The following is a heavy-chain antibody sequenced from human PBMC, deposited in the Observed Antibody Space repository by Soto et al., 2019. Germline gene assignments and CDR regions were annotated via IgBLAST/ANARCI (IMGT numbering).Heavy chain of an antibody. J-gene: IGHJ6*02. CDR1: GFTFSSYG. CDR3: AKGPAIVLVPAAMNYYYGMDV. Sequence: QVQLVESGGGVVQPGRSLRLSCAASGFTFSSYGMHWVRQAPGKWLESVAVISYDGSNKYYADSVKGRFTISRDNSKNTLYLQMNSLRAEHTAVYYCAKGPAIVLVPAAMNYYYGMDVWGQGTTVTVSS. CDR2: ISYDGSNK. D-gene: IGHD2-2*01. V-gene: IGHV3-30*18.